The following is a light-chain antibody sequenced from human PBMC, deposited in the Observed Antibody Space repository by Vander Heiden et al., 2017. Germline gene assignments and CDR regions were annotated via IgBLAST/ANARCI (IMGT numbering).Light chain of an antibody. V-gene: IGLV4-69*01. CDR1: SGHSSYA. CDR2: LNSDGSH. Sequence: QLVLTQSPSASASLRASVELTCTLSSGHSSYAIAWHQQQPEKGPRYLMKLNSDGSHSKGDGIPDRVSGSSSGAERYLTISSLQSEDEADYYCQTWGTGIQVFGGGTKLTVL. J-gene: IGLJ2*01. CDR3: QTWGTGIQV.